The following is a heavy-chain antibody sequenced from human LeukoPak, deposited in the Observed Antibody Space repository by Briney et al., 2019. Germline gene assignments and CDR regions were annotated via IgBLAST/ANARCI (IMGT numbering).Heavy chain of an antibody. CDR3: AKDSAQYYYDSSGYRPDAFDI. CDR1: GFTFSSYA. D-gene: IGHD3-22*01. CDR2: ISGSGGST. Sequence: SGGSLRLSCAASGFTFSSYAMSWVRQAPGKGLDWVSAISGSGGSTYYADSVKGRFTISRDNSKNTSYLQMNSLRAEDTAVYYCAKDSAQYYYDSSGYRPDAFDIWGQGTMVTVSS. V-gene: IGHV3-23*01. J-gene: IGHJ3*02.